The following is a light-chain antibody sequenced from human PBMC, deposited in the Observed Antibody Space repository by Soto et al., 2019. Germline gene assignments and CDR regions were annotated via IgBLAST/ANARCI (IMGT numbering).Light chain of an antibody. Sequence: SYELTQAPSVSVSPGQTARITCSGDALPNQYTYWYQQKPGQAPVLVVFKDSERPSGIPERFSGSSSGTTATLTISGVQAEDEADYYCQSADSSDTYWIFGGGTKVTVL. V-gene: IGLV3-25*02. J-gene: IGLJ2*01. CDR1: ALPNQY. CDR3: QSADSSDTYWI. CDR2: KDS.